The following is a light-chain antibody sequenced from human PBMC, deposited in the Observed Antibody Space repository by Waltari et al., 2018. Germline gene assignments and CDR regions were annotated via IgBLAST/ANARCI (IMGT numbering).Light chain of an antibody. J-gene: IGKJ1*01. CDR3: QQYNNWPRT. Sequence: EIVMTQSPATLSVSPGERATLSCRASQSVSSNLAWYQQKPGQAPRPLIYGESTRATGIPARFSGSGSGTEFTLTISSLQSEDFAVYYCQQYNNWPRTFGQGTKVEIK. CDR2: GES. V-gene: IGKV3-15*01. CDR1: QSVSSN.